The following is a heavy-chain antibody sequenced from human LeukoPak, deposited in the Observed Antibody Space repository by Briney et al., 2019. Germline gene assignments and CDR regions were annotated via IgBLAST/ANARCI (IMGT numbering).Heavy chain of an antibody. D-gene: IGHD1-26*01. V-gene: IGHV3-9*01. CDR3: AKELPVFSGNSPGAFDI. Sequence: PGRSLRLSCAASGFTFDDYAMHWVRQAPGKGLEWVSGISWNSGSIGYADSVKGRFTISRDNAKNSLYLQMNSLRAEDTALYYCAKELPVFSGNSPGAFDIWGQGTMVTVSS. CDR2: ISWNSGSI. J-gene: IGHJ3*02. CDR1: GFTFDDYA.